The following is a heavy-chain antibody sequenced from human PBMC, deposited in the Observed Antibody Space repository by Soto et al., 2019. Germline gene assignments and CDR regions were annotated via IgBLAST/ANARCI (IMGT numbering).Heavy chain of an antibody. V-gene: IGHV1-3*01. D-gene: IGHD1-26*01. CDR2: INAGNGNT. CDR1: GYTFTSYA. CDR3: ARTLGGATPADH. Sequence: QVQLVQSGAEVKKPGASVKVSCKASGYTFTSYAMHWVRQAPGQRLEWMGWINAGNGNTKYSQKFQGRVTITRDTSASTASMELSSLRSEDTAVYYCARTLGGATPADHWGQGTLVTVSS. J-gene: IGHJ4*02.